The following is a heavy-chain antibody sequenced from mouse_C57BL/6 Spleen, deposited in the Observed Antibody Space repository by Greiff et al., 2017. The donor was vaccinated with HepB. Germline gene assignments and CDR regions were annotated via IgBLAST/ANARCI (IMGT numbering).Heavy chain of an antibody. V-gene: IGHV3-6*01. J-gene: IGHJ1*03. CDR3: ARPIYGSSYDWYFDV. D-gene: IGHD1-1*01. Sequence: EVQLVESGPGLVKPSTSLSLTCSVTGYSITSGYYWNWIRQFPGNKLEWMGYISYDGSNNYNPSLKNRISITRDTSNNKFFLKLNSVTTEDTATYYCARPIYGSSYDWYFDVWGTGTTVTVSS. CDR2: ISYDGSN. CDR1: GYSITSGYY.